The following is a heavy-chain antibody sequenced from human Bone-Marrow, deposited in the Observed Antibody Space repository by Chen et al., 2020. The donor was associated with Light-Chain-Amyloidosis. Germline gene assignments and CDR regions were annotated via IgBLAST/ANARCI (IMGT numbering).Heavy chain of an antibody. V-gene: IGHV5-51*01. D-gene: IGHD5-12*01. Sequence: EVQLEQSGPEVKKPGESRKIPCKGSGYTFPNYWIGWGRQMPGKGLEWMGVIYPDDSDARYSPSFEGQVTISADKSITTAYLQWRSLKASDTAMYYCARRRDGYNFDYWGQGTLVTVSS. J-gene: IGHJ4*02. CDR2: IYPDDSDA. CDR1: GYTFPNYW. CDR3: ARRRDGYNFDY.